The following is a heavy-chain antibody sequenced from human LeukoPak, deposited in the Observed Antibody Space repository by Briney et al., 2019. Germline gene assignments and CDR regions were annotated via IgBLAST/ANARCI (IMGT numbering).Heavy chain of an antibody. CDR2: LNPDIGAT. V-gene: IGHV1-2*02. Sequence: ASVKVSCKASGYTFTGYYMHWVRQAPGQGLEWMGWLNPDIGATNYAQKFQGRVTMTRDTSISTAYMEVSRLRSDDTAVDYCARAGTFYDSSGYRYWGQGTLVTVSS. CDR3: ARAGTFYDSSGYRY. J-gene: IGHJ4*02. CDR1: GYTFTGYY. D-gene: IGHD3-22*01.